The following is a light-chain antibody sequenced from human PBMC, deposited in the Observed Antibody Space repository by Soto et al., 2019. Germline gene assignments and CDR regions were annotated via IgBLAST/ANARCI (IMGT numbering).Light chain of an antibody. CDR3: QQYGSSGT. CDR2: GAS. J-gene: IGKJ1*01. V-gene: IGKV3-20*01. Sequence: EIVLTQSPGXLSLSPGERATLSCRASXSVXXNYLAWYQQKPGQAPRLLIYGASNRATGIPDRFSGSGSGTDFTLTISRLEPEDFAVYYCQQYGSSGTFGQGTKVEIK. CDR1: XSVXXNY.